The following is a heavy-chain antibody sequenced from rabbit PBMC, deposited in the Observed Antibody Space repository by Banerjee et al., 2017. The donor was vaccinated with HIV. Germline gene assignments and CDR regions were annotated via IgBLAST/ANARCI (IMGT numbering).Heavy chain of an antibody. Sequence: QSLEESGGDLVKPGASLTLTCTASGFSFSSTHYISWVRQAPGKGLEWIAYTYPDYGTIDYASWVNGRFTISKTSSTTVTLQMTSLTAADTATYFCARDLAGVIGWNFGLWGPGTLVTVS. V-gene: IGHV1S40*01. CDR3: ARDLAGVIGWNFGL. D-gene: IGHD4-1*01. J-gene: IGHJ6*01. CDR1: GFSFSSTHY. CDR2: TYPDYGTI.